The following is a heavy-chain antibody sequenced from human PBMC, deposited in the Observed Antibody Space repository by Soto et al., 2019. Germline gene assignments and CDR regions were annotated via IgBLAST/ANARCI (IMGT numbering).Heavy chain of an antibody. V-gene: IGHV3-30*18. J-gene: IGHJ6*02. CDR1: GFTFSSYG. CDR2: ISSDGSKI. D-gene: IGHD2-15*01. CDR3: AKGGDFYGMDG. Sequence: QVQLLESWGGVVQPGRSLRLSCAASGFTFSSYGIHWVRQAPGRGLEWVAVISSDGSKIYYAESVKGRLTISRDNSKNTLYLQMNSLRAEDTAVYYCAKGGDFYGMDGWGQGTTVTVSS.